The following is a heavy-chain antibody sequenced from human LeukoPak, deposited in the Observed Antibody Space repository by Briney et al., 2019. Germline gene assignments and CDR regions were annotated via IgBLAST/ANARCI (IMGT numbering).Heavy chain of an antibody. Sequence: GASVKVSCKASGYTFTSYAMHWVRQAPGQRLEWMGWINAGNGNTKYSQKFQGRVTITRDTSASTAYVELSSLRSEDTAVYYCARAVVVVAATPIGWFDPWGQGTLVTVSS. CDR1: GYTFTSYA. D-gene: IGHD2-15*01. V-gene: IGHV1-3*01. CDR2: INAGNGNT. CDR3: ARAVVVVAATPIGWFDP. J-gene: IGHJ5*02.